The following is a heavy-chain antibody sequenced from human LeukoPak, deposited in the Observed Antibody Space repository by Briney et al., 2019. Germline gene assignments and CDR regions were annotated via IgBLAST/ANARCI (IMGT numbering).Heavy chain of an antibody. J-gene: IGHJ4*02. CDR1: GGSFTNYY. CDR2: INHSGST. V-gene: IGHV4-34*01. CDR3: AREGYCSSTSCPFFDY. Sequence: SETLSLTCAVFGGSFTNYYWSWIRQSPGKGLEWIGEINHSGSTNYNPSLKSRVTISVDTSKNQFSLKLSSVTAADTAVYYCAREGYCSSTSCPFFDYWGQGTLVTVSS. D-gene: IGHD2-2*01.